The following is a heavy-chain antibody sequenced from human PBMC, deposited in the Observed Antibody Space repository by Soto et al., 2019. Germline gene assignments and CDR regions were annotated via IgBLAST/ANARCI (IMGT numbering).Heavy chain of an antibody. CDR3: AGGVSRGYCISTSCYGYGY. D-gene: IGHD2-2*01. J-gene: IGHJ4*02. CDR2: IIPIFGTA. Sequence: QVQLVQSGAEVKKPGSSVKVSCKASGGTFSSYALSWVRQAPGQGLEWMGGIIPIFGTANYAQKFQGRVTITADESTSTAYMELSSLRSEDTAVYYCAGGVSRGYCISTSCYGYGYWGQGTLVTVSS. CDR1: GGTFSSYA. V-gene: IGHV1-69*12.